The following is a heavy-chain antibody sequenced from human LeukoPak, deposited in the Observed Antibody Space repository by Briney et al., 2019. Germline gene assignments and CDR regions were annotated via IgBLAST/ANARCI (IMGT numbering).Heavy chain of an antibody. D-gene: IGHD5-18*01. Sequence: SETLSLTCTVSGGSISSSSAYWGWIRQPPGKGLEWIGSIYYTKNTYYNPSLESRVTISADTSKSQFSLTLGSVSATDTAVYYCSSPRGFSFGYFDYWGRGALVTVSS. J-gene: IGHJ4*02. CDR3: SSPRGFSFGYFDY. V-gene: IGHV4-39*01. CDR2: IYYTKNT. CDR1: GGSISSSSAY.